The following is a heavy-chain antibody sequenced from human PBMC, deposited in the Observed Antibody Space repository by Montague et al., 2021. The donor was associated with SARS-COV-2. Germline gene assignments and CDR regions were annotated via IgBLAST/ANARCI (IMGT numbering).Heavy chain of an antibody. V-gene: IGHV4-39*01. CDR2: IYYSGST. CDR3: ARHLKFSYYIGAAWAHDY. Sequence: SETLSLTCTVSGGSISSSCYYWGWIRQPPGKGLEWIGSIYYSGSTYYNPSLKSRVTITVDTSKNQFSLKLNSVTAADTAVYYCARHLKFSYYIGAAWAHDYWGQGTLVTVSS. CDR1: GGSISSSCYY. J-gene: IGHJ4*02. D-gene: IGHD6-13*01.